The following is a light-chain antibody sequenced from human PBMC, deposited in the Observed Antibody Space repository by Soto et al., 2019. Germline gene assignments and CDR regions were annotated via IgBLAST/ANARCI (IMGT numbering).Light chain of an antibody. CDR1: QSISSY. Sequence: DIQMTQSPSSLSASVGDRVTITCRASQSISSYLNWYQQKPGKAPKLLIYAASSLQSGVPSRFSGRGSGTDFTLTSSSLQPEDFATYYCQQTYSTLITFGQGTRLEIK. CDR2: AAS. CDR3: QQTYSTLIT. V-gene: IGKV1-39*01. J-gene: IGKJ5*01.